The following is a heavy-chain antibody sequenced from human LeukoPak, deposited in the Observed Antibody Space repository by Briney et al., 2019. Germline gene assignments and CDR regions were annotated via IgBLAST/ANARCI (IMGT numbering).Heavy chain of an antibody. CDR3: ARVVTFGYFDL. J-gene: IGHJ2*01. CDR1: GFTFSSYA. V-gene: IGHV3-64*01. Sequence: GGSLRLSCAASGFTFSSYAMHWVRQAPGKGLEYVSAISSNGGSTYYANSVKGRFTISRDNSKNTLYLQMGSLRAEDMAVYYCARVVTFGYFDLWGRGTLATVSS. CDR2: ISSNGGST.